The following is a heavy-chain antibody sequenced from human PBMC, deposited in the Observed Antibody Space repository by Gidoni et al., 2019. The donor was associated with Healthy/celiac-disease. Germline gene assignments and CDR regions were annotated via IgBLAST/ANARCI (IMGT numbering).Heavy chain of an antibody. J-gene: IGHJ3*02. CDR3: AKSEDYGDYYGAFDI. V-gene: IGHV3-30*18. CDR1: DFTFSSYG. Sequence: QVQLVESGGGVVQPGRSLRLSCAASDFTFSSYGLYLVRQAPGKGLDWVAVISYDGSNKYYAYAVKGRFTISRDNSKNTLYLQMNSLRAEDTALYYCAKSEDYGDYYGAFDIWGQGTMVTVSS. D-gene: IGHD4-17*01. CDR2: ISYDGSNK.